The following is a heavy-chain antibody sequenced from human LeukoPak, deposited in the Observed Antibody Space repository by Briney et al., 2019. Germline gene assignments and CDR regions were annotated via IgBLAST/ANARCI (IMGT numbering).Heavy chain of an antibody. D-gene: IGHD2/OR15-2a*01. CDR1: GGSFSGYY. V-gene: IGHV4-34*01. CDR2: INHSGST. J-gene: IGHJ6*03. Sequence: PSETLSLTCAVYGGSFSGYYWSWIRQPPGKGLEWIGEINHSGSTNYNPSLKSRVTILVDTSKNQFSLKVNSVTAADTAEYYCACSAQYSYYYYMDVWGKGTTVTVSS. CDR3: ACSAQYSYYYYMDV.